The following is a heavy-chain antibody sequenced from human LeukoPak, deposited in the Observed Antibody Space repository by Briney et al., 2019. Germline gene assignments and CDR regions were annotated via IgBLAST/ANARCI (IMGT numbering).Heavy chain of an antibody. J-gene: IGHJ4*02. Sequence: PGGSLRLSCAASGFTFSSYAMHWVRQAPGKGLEYVSAISSNGGSTYYANSVKGRFTISRDNSKNALYLQMGSLRAEDTAVYYCARGYSGYFYYWGQGTLVTVSS. CDR1: GFTFSSYA. D-gene: IGHD5-12*01. CDR3: ARGYSGYFYY. V-gene: IGHV3-64*01. CDR2: ISSNGGST.